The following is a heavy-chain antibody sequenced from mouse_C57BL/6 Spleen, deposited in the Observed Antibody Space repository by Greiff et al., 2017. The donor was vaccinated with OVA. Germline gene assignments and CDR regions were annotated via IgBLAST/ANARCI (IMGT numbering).Heavy chain of an antibody. J-gene: IGHJ4*01. CDR2: INPNNGGT. D-gene: IGHD3-2*02. V-gene: IGHV1-18*01. Sequence: EVQLQESGPELVKPGASVKIPCKASGYTFTDYNMDWVKQSHGKSLEWIGDINPNNGGTIYNQKFKGKATLTVDKSSSTAYMELRSLTSEDTAVYYCARSLRRLHYYAMDYWGQGTSVTVSS. CDR3: ARSLRRLHYYAMDY. CDR1: GYTFTDYN.